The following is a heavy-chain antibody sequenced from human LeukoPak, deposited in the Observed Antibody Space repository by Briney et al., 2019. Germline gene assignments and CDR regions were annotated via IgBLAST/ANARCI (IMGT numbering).Heavy chain of an antibody. CDR1: GGSISNYY. V-gene: IGHV4-59*08. J-gene: IGHJ2*01. CDR3: ARVSYGSGKDWYFDL. D-gene: IGHD3-10*01. Sequence: MASETLSLTCTVSGGSISNYYWSWIRQPPGKGLEWIGYIYYSGSTNYNPSLKSRVTISVDTSKNQFSLKLSSVAAADTAVYYCARVSYGSGKDWYFDLWGRGTLVTVSS. CDR2: IYYSGST.